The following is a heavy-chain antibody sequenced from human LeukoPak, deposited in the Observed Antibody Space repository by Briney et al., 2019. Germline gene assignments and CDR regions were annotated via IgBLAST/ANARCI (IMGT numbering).Heavy chain of an antibody. V-gene: IGHV4-59*01. D-gene: IGHD2-15*01. CDR3: ARDHCSGGSCYSGTGWFDP. CDR2: IYYSGST. Sequence: PSETLSLTRTVSGGSISSYYWSWIRQPPGKGLEWIGYIYYSGSTNYNPSLKSRVTISVDTSKNQFSLKLSSVTAADTAVYYCARDHCSGGSCYSGTGWFDPWGQGTLVTVSS. CDR1: GGSISSYY. J-gene: IGHJ5*02.